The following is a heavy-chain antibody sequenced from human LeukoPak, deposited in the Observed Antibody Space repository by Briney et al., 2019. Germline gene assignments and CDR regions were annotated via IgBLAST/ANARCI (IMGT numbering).Heavy chain of an antibody. V-gene: IGHV3-9*01. CDR2: ISWNSGSI. Sequence: GGSLRLSCAASGFTFDDYAMHWVRQAPGKGLEWVSGISWNSGSIGYADSVKGRFTISRDNAKNSLYLQMNSLRAEDTALYYCAKVVAGPFDYWGQGALVTVSS. J-gene: IGHJ4*02. D-gene: IGHD6-19*01. CDR1: GFTFDDYA. CDR3: AKVVAGPFDY.